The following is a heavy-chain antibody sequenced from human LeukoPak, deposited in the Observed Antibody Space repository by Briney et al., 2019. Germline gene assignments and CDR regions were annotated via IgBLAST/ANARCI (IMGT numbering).Heavy chain of an antibody. CDR2: IYDGGST. CDR3: ARAYSSGWSHFDF. V-gene: IGHV3-66*01. CDR1: GLTISSNH. J-gene: IGHJ4*02. D-gene: IGHD6-19*01. Sequence: PGGSLRLSCAASGLTISSNHMNWVRQAPGKGLEWVSVIYDGGSTHYADSVKGRFTISRDNSKNTLYLQMNSLRAEDTAVYYCARAYSSGWSHFDFWGQGTLVTVSS.